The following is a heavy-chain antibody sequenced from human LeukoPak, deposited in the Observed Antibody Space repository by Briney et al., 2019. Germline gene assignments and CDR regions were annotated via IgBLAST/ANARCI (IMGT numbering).Heavy chain of an antibody. CDR2: IHYNGNT. CDR3: ARGYSSGWYRGWFDP. D-gene: IGHD6-19*01. CDR1: GGSMSSYY. J-gene: IGHJ5*02. V-gene: IGHV4-59*07. Sequence: PSDTLSLTCTVSGGSMSSYYWNWIRQPPGKGLEWIGHIHYNGNTNYNPSLKSGVTISVDTSKNQFSLKLSSVTAADTAVYYCARGYSSGWYRGWFDPWGQGTLVIVSS.